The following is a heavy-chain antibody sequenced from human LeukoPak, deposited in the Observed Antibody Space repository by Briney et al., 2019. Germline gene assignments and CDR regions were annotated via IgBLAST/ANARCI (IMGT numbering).Heavy chain of an antibody. CDR2: ISAYNGNT. V-gene: IGHV1-18*01. CDR1: GYTCTSYG. CDR3: ARRYCSGGSCYDGDY. J-gene: IGHJ4*02. Sequence: GASVKVSCKASGYTCTSYGISWVRQAPGQGREWMGWISAYNGNTNYAQKLQGRVTMTTDTSTSTAYMELRSLRSDDTAVYYCARRYCSGGSCYDGDYWGQGTLVTVSS. D-gene: IGHD2-15*01.